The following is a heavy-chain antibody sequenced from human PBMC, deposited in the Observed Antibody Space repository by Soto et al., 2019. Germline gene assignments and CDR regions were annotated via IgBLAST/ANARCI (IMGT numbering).Heavy chain of an antibody. D-gene: IGHD2-2*01. J-gene: IGHJ5*02. V-gene: IGHV4-61*01. CDR3: ARAYIVVVPAASPNWFDP. CDR1: GGSVSSGSYY. CDR2: IYYRGST. Sequence: QVQLQESGPGLVKPSETLSLTCTVSGGSVSSGSYYWSWFRQPPGKGLEWIGYIYYRGSTNYNPSLKSRVTISVDTSKNQFSLKLSSVTAADTAVYYCARAYIVVVPAASPNWFDPWGQGTLVTVSS.